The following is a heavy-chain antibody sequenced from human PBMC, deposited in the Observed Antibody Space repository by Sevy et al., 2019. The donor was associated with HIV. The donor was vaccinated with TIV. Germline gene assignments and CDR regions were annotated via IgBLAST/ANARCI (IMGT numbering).Heavy chain of an antibody. CDR1: GFTFSSYG. D-gene: IGHD3-16*01. Sequence: GGSLRLSCAASGFTFSSYGMHWVRQAPGKGLEWVAVIWYDGINKYHAESVKGRFTISRENSRNTLYLQMNSLRAEDTAVYYCATDRNVWGTDLFDSWGQGTQVTVSS. CDR2: IWYDGINK. J-gene: IGHJ4*02. V-gene: IGHV3-33*01. CDR3: ATDRNVWGTDLFDS.